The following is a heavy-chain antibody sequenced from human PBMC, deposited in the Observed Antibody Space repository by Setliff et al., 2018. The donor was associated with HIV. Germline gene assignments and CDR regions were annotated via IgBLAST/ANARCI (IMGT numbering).Heavy chain of an antibody. V-gene: IGHV4-4*07. CDR1: GGSISGYF. CDR3: ARDLPELTGRSFDP. CDR2: IYTSGST. J-gene: IGHJ5*02. D-gene: IGHD7-27*01. Sequence: PSETLSLTCNVSGGSISGYFWTWIRQPAGKGLEWIGRIYTSGSTNYNPSLKSRLSMSIDTSKNRFSLRLTSVTAADTAVYYCARDLPELTGRSFDPWGQGIQVTVSS.